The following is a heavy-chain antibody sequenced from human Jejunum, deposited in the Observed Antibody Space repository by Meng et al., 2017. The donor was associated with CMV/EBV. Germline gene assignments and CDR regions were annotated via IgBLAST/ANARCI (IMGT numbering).Heavy chain of an antibody. D-gene: IGHD4-17*01. V-gene: IGHV3-7*01. J-gene: IGHJ6*02. Sequence: FTFSSYWMSWVRQAPGKGLEWVANIKQDGSEKYYVDSGKGRFTISRDNAKNSLYLQMNSLRAEDTAVYYCAKRGYGDYYYYYGMDVWGQGTTVTVSS. CDR2: IKQDGSEK. CDR3: AKRGYGDYYYYYGMDV. CDR1: FTFSSYW.